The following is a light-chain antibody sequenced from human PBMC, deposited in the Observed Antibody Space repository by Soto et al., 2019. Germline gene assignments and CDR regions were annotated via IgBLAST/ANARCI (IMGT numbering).Light chain of an antibody. J-gene: IGKJ5*01. V-gene: IGKV3D-15*01. CDR1: QSVSSN. CDR3: QQYYNWPPIT. CDR2: GAS. Sequence: EIVMTQSPASLSVSPGERATISCRASQSVSSNLAWYQQKPGQAPRRLIYGASSRATGIPARFSGSGSGTEFTLTIISLQSDDFSVYYCQQYYNWPPITFGQVTRLDI.